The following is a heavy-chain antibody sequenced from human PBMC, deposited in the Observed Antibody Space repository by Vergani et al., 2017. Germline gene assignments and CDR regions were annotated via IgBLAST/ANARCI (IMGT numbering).Heavy chain of an antibody. CDR1: GYSISSGYY. CDR3: ARRWVEYDTSGEYYFDS. V-gene: IGHV4-38-2*01. CDR2: IYHSGTT. J-gene: IGHJ4*02. D-gene: IGHD3-22*01. Sequence: QVQLQESGPGLVKPSETLSLTCAVSGYSISSGYYWGWIRQPPGKGMEWIRSIYHSGTTYYNPSLKSRVAISVDTSKRRLSLKVKSVTSADTALYYCARRWVEYDTSGEYYFDSWGQGTLVTVSS.